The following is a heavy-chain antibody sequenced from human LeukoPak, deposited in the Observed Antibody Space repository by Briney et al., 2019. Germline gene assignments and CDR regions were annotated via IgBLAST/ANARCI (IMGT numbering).Heavy chain of an antibody. J-gene: IGHJ5*02. CDR3: ARDISTSPEENWFDL. CDR2: IYYSGST. Sequence: SQTLSLTCAVSGGSISSGSYYWSWIRQPPGKGLEWIGYIYYSGSTNYNPSLKSRVTIAVDTSKNHFSLKLSSVTAADTAVYFCARDISTSPEENWFDLWGQGTLVTVSS. V-gene: IGHV4-61*03. CDR1: GGSISSGSYY. D-gene: IGHD3-3*02.